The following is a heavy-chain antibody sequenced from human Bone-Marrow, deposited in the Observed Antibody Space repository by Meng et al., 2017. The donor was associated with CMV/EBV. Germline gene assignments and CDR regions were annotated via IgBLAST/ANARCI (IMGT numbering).Heavy chain of an antibody. CDR2: IYPGDSDT. CDR3: ARQAGYSSGWYGNGFDY. D-gene: IGHD6-19*01. CDR1: GYSFTSYW. Sequence: KVSCKGSGYSFTSYWIGWVRQMPGKGLEWMGIIYPGDSDTRYSPSFQGQVTISADKSISTAYLQWSSLKASDTAMYYCARQAGYSSGWYGNGFDYWGPGTLVTVSS. J-gene: IGHJ4*02. V-gene: IGHV5-51*01.